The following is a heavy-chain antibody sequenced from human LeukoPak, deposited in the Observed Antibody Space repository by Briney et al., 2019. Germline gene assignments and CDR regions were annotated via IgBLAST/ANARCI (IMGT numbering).Heavy chain of an antibody. CDR1: GYSFTNYG. Sequence: ASVKVSCKASGYSFTNYGISWVRQAPGQGLEWMGWISPYNGNTNYAQNLQGRVTMTTDTSTSTAYMELRSLRSDDTAVYYCARGGYYGSGRHSYFDYWGQGTLVTVSS. V-gene: IGHV1-18*01. CDR2: ISPYNGNT. J-gene: IGHJ4*02. D-gene: IGHD3-10*01. CDR3: ARGGYYGSGRHSYFDY.